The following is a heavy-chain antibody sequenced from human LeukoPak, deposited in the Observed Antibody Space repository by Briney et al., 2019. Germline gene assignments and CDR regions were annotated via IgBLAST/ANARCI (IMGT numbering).Heavy chain of an antibody. V-gene: IGHV4-59*01. CDR2: IYYSGST. D-gene: IGHD6-6*01. Sequence: PSETLSLTCTVSGGSISSYYWSRIRQPPGKGLEWIGYIYYSGSTNYNPSLKSRVTISVDTSKNQFSLKLSSVTAADTAVYYCARSSVPDAFDIWGQGTMVTVSS. J-gene: IGHJ3*02. CDR3: ARSSVPDAFDI. CDR1: GGSISSYY.